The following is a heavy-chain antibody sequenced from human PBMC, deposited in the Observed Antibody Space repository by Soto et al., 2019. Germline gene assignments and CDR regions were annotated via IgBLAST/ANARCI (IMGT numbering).Heavy chain of an antibody. Sequence: EVQLVESGGGLVQPGGSLRLSCAASGFTFSNYDMHWVRQVTGKGLEWVSTIGTAGDTYYPGSVKGRFTISRENAKNSLYLQMNSLRAEDTAVDYFARGRLISLYYFDYWGQGTLVTVSS. D-gene: IGHD2-15*01. V-gene: IGHV3-13*01. CDR2: IGTAGDT. CDR1: GFTFSNYD. J-gene: IGHJ4*02. CDR3: ARGRLISLYYFDY.